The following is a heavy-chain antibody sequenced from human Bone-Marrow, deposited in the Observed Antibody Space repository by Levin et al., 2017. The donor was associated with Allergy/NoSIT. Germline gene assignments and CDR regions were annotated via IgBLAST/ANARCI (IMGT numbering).Heavy chain of an antibody. CDR1: GGSISSSSYY. J-gene: IGHJ6*02. V-gene: IGHV4-39*01. D-gene: IGHD3-3*01. CDR3: GVVSNYYYGMDV. CDR2: IYYSGST. Sequence: SQTLSLPCTVSGGSISSSSYYWGWIRQPPGKGLEWIGSIYYSGSTYYNPSLKSRVTISVDTSKNQFSLKLSSVTAADTAVYYCGVVSNYYYGMDVWGQGTTVTVSS.